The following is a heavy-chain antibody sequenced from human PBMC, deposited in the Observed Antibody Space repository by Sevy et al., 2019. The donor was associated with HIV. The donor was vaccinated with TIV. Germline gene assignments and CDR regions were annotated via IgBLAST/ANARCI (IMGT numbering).Heavy chain of an antibody. Sequence: SETLSLTCTVSGGSISSSSYYWGWIRQPPGKGLEWIGSIYYSGGTYYNPSLKSRVTISVDTSKNQFSLKLSSVTAADTAVYYCARLGSGSYFWFDPWGQGTLVTVSS. D-gene: IGHD3-10*01. CDR3: ARLGSGSYFWFDP. V-gene: IGHV4-39*01. J-gene: IGHJ5*02. CDR2: IYYSGGT. CDR1: GGSISSSSYY.